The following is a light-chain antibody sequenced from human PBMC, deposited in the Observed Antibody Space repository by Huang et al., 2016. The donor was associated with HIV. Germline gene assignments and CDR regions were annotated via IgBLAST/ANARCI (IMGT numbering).Light chain of an antibody. CDR1: QDITDA. Sequence: AIQLTQSPSFLSASVGDRVTITCRASQDITDALAWYQQKPGKPPKVLIYDAASLESGVQSRFSGSGSGADLTITISSLQPEDFATYYCQQFKNYPLTFGGGTKVEVK. J-gene: IGKJ4*01. V-gene: IGKV1D-13*01. CDR2: DAA. CDR3: QQFKNYPLT.